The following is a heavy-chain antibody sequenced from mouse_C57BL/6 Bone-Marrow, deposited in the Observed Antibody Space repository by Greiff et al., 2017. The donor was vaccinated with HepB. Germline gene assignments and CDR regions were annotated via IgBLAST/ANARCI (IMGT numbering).Heavy chain of an antibody. Sequence: VQLQQPGAELVKPGASVKVSCKASGYTFTSYWMHWVKQRPGQGLEWIGRIHPSDSDTNYNQKFKGKATLTVDKSSSTAYMQLSSLTSEDSAVCYCAIHYSSSPCHYWGQGTTLTVSS. J-gene: IGHJ2*01. V-gene: IGHV1-74*01. CDR1: GYTFTSYW. D-gene: IGHD1-1*01. CDR2: IHPSDSDT. CDR3: AIHYSSSPCHY.